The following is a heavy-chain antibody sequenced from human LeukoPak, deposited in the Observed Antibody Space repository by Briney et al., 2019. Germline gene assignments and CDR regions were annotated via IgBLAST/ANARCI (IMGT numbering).Heavy chain of an antibody. V-gene: IGHV3-33*01. CDR2: IWHDGGRK. J-gene: IGHJ4*02. Sequence: GRSLRLSCVVSGFTFSTHGFHWVRQAPGKGLEWVSVIWHDGGRKEYADSVRGRFTISRDNSNLYLQMSSLRAEDTAIYYCARDIGNSGFNLDYWGQGTPVTVSS. CDR1: GFTFSTHG. CDR3: ARDIGNSGFNLDY. D-gene: IGHD5-12*01.